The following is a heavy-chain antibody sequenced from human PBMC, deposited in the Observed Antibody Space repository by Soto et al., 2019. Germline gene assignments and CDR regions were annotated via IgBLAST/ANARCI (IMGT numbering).Heavy chain of an antibody. Sequence: GGSLRLSCAASGFTFSSYAMSWVRQAPGKGLEWVSAISGSGGSTYYADSVKGRFTISRDNSKNTLYLQMNSLRAEDTAVYYCAKDNGVGRVVTATFDYWGQGTLVTVSS. D-gene: IGHD2-21*02. J-gene: IGHJ4*02. CDR2: ISGSGGST. CDR3: AKDNGVGRVVTATFDY. V-gene: IGHV3-23*01. CDR1: GFTFSSYA.